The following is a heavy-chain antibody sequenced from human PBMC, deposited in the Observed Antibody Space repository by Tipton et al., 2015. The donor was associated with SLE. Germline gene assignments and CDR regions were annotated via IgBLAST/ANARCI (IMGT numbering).Heavy chain of an antibody. D-gene: IGHD3-10*01. CDR2: ISHSGST. CDR3: ARQSRLRGTIDFDA. V-gene: IGHV4-38-2*02. Sequence: TLSLTCTVSDDSISGYYWSWIRQPPGKRLEWIGSISHSGSTYYNPSLQSRVSLSVDTSKNQVFLRLSSVTAADTAVYYCARQSRLRGTIDFDAWGQGTLVTVSS. J-gene: IGHJ4*02. CDR1: DDSISGYY.